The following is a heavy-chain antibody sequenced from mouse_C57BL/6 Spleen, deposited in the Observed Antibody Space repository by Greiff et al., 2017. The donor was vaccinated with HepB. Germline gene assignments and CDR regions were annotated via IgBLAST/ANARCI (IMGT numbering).Heavy chain of an antibody. CDR3: ARGDYGYLYAMDY. V-gene: IGHV1-80*01. D-gene: IGHD2-2*01. J-gene: IGHJ4*01. Sequence: VKLMESGAELVKPGASVKISCKASGYAFSSYWMNWVKQRPGKGLEWIGQIYPGDGDTNYNGKFKGKATLTADKSSSTAYMQLSSLTSEDSAVYFCARGDYGYLYAMDYWGQGTSVTVSS. CDR1: GYAFSSYW. CDR2: IYPGDGDT.